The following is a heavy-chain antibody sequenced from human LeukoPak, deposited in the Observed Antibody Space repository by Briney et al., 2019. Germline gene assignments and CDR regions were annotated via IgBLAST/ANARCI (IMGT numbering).Heavy chain of an antibody. V-gene: IGHV3-73*01. CDR2: IRSRANSYAT. J-gene: IGHJ4*02. CDR1: GFTFSDSA. D-gene: IGHD6-19*01. Sequence: GGSLRLSYAASGFTFSDSAMHWVRQASGKGLEWVGRIRSRANSYATEYVASVKGRFTISRDDSKNTAYLQMNSLKIEDTAVYYCLWVAVAGNGYWGQGTLVTVSS. CDR3: LWVAVAGNGY.